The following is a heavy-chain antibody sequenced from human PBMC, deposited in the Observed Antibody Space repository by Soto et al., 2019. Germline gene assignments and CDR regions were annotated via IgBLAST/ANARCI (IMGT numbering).Heavy chain of an antibody. Sequence: PGGSLRLSCAASGFTFSSYAMSWVRQAPGKGLEWVSAISGSGGSTYYADSVKGRFTISRDNSKNTLYLQMNSLRAEDTAVYYCAKDPRYCSGGSCYSEDYYYYYMDVWGKGTTVTVSS. CDR1: GFTFSSYA. D-gene: IGHD2-15*01. V-gene: IGHV3-23*01. CDR3: AKDPRYCSGGSCYSEDYYYYYMDV. CDR2: ISGSGGST. J-gene: IGHJ6*03.